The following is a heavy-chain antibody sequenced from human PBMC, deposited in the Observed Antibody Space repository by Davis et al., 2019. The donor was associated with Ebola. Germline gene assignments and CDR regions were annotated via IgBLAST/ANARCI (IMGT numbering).Heavy chain of an antibody. CDR2: IRNDGGSK. Sequence: PGGSLRLSCEASGFTFSRSKMHWVRQAPGKGLEWVAFIRNDGGSKYYGDSVKGRFTISRDNSKNTLYLQMNSLRAEDTAVYYCAKDASYGFDIWGQGTMVTVSS. V-gene: IGHV3-30*02. CDR1: GFTFSRSK. J-gene: IGHJ3*02. CDR3: AKDASYGFDI.